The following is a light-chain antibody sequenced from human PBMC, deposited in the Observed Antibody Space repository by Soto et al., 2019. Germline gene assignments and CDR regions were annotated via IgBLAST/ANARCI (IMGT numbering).Light chain of an antibody. CDR3: QQTYSTIT. V-gene: IGKV1-39*01. J-gene: IGKJ5*01. Sequence: DIQMTQSPSSLSASVGDRVTITCRASQSIRHDLNWYQQRPGKAPKLLIYTTSNLESGVPSRFSGSGSGTDFTLTINNLQPEDFATYYCQQTYSTITFGQGTRLEIK. CDR2: TTS. CDR1: QSIRHD.